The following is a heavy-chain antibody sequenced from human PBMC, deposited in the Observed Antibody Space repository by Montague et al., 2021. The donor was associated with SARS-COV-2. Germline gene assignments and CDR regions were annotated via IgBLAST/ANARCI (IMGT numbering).Heavy chain of an antibody. D-gene: IGHD2-21*02. CDR1: GDSITSYY. V-gene: IGHV4-59*01. CDR3: ARDLSRAFCEGDSCYSENWFAP. J-gene: IGHJ5*02. CDR2: VYFPGSV. Sequence: SETLSLTCTVSGDSITSYYWTWIRQPPGKGLEWFGYVYFPGSVKYNPSLNSRVTMSIDTSKNQFSLELTSVTAADTAIYYCARDLSRAFCEGDSCYSENWFAPWGQGTLVTVSS.